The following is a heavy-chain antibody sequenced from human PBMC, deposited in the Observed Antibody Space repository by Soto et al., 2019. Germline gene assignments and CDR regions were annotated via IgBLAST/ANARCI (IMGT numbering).Heavy chain of an antibody. J-gene: IGHJ5*02. V-gene: IGHV4-39*01. CDR1: GCSISSSSYY. CDR2: IYYSGST. CDR3: ARHSRSLVPAAIGLGWFDP. D-gene: IGHD2-2*02. Sequence: SETLSLTCTVSGCSISSSSYYWGWIRQPPGQGLEWIGSIYYSGSTYYKTSLKSRVTISVDTSKNQFSLKLSSVTAADTAVYYCARHSRSLVPAAIGLGWFDPWGQGTLVT.